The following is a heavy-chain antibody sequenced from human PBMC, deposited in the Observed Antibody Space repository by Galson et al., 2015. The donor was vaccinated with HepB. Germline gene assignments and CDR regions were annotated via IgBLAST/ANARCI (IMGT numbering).Heavy chain of an antibody. D-gene: IGHD3-16*01. CDR2: INPSGGSTTYTQIFQVP. V-gene: IGHV1-46*01. CDR1: GYSFTSYF. CDR3: AKVAILGATPHYFDY. J-gene: IGHJ4*02. Sequence: SVKVSCKASGYSFTSYFMHWVRQAPGHGLEWIGIINPSGGSTTYTQIFQVPTYAQRFQGRVTMTSDTSTSTVFRLMTSLRVDDTAVYYCAKVAILGATPHYFDYLGQGTLVTVSS.